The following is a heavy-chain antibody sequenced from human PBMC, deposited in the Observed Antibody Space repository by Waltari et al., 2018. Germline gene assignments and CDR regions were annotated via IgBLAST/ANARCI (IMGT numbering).Heavy chain of an antibody. V-gene: IGHV4-59*01. J-gene: IGHJ4*02. Sequence: QVQLQESGPGLVKPSETLSLTCTVSGGSIRSYYWSWIRQPPGKGLEWIGYIYHSGSTNYNHALTSRVTISVDTSKNQFSLKLSSVTAADTAVYYCARGLPLYGSGSVFLDYWGQGTLVTVSS. CDR2: IYHSGST. CDR3: ARGLPLYGSGSVFLDY. CDR1: GGSIRSYY. D-gene: IGHD3-10*01.